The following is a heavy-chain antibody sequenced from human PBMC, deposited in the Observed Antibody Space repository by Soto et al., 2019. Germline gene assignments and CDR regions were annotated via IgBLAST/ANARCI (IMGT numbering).Heavy chain of an antibody. CDR3: ASDGLGDCSGGSCYRKADY. V-gene: IGHV1-69*02. D-gene: IGHD2-15*01. CDR2: IIPILGIA. CDR1: GGTFRSYT. Sequence: SVTVSCKASGGTFRSYTISWVRQAPGQGLEWMGRIIPILGIANYAQKFQGRVTITADKSTSTAYMELSSLRSEDTAVYYCASDGLGDCSGGSCYRKADYSGQGTLVTVSS. J-gene: IGHJ4*02.